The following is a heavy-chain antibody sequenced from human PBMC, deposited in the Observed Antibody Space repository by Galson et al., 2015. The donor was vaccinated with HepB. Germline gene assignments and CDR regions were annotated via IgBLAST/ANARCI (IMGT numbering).Heavy chain of an antibody. J-gene: IGHJ4*02. CDR3: ARGRWSSTSTAYYLDY. V-gene: IGHV1-3*01. D-gene: IGHD4-23*01. CDR1: GCTFSGYA. CDR2: INAGNGHT. Sequence: SVKVSCKASGCTFSGYAVYWVRQAPGQRPEWMGWINAGNGHTKYLQQFQGRLTVTRDTSASTTYMELNSLTSEDTAVYYCARGRWSSTSTAYYLDYWGQGTQVTVSS.